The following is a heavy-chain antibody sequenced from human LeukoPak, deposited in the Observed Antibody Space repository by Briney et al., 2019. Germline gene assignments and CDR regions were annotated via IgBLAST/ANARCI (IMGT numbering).Heavy chain of an antibody. CDR2: IYSGGST. Sequence: GGSLRLSCAASGFTVSSNYMSWVRQAPGKGLEWVSVIYSGGSTYYADSVKGRFTISRDNSKNTLYLQMNSLRAEDTAVYYCARDSIAAAGTGLDYRGQGTLVTVSS. D-gene: IGHD6-13*01. CDR1: GFTVSSNY. J-gene: IGHJ4*02. CDR3: ARDSIAAAGTGLDY. V-gene: IGHV3-53*01.